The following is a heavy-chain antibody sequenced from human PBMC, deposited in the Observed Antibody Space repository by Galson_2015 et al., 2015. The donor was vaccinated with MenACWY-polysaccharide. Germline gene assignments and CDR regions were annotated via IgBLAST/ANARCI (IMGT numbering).Heavy chain of an antibody. CDR1: GFTFSSYA. J-gene: IGHJ4*02. CDR2: ISGSGGST. CDR3: ARDSGIQLWTRYYFDY. V-gene: IGHV3-23*01. D-gene: IGHD5-18*01. Sequence: SLRLSCAASGFTFSSYAMSWVRQAPGKGLEWVSAISGSGGSTYYADSVKGRFTISRDNSKNTLYLQMNSLRAEDTAVYYCARDSGIQLWTRYYFDYWGQGTLVTVSS.